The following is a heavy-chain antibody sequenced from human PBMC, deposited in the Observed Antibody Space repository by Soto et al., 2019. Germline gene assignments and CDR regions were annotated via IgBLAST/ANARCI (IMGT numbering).Heavy chain of an antibody. Sequence: GGSLRFSCAASGFTFSSYAMSWVRQAPGKGLEWVSAISGSGGSTYYADSVKGRFTISRDNSKNTLYLQMNSLRAEDTAVYYCAKSPVGATRPRYFDYWGQGTLVTVSS. CDR2: ISGSGGST. CDR1: GFTFSSYA. J-gene: IGHJ4*02. V-gene: IGHV3-23*01. D-gene: IGHD1-26*01. CDR3: AKSPVGATRPRYFDY.